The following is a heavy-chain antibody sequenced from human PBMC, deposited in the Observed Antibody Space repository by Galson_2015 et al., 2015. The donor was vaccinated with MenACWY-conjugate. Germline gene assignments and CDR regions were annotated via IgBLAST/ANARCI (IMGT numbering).Heavy chain of an antibody. CDR2: METEGNGYAT. CDR1: GFLFSGSA. Sequence: SLRLSCAASGFLFSGSAIHWVRQASGKGLEWVGQMETEGNGYATTYASSGSGRVFITRDDSVNTAFLQMNSLKTEDTAVYYCTRDAGDYNWFDPWGQGALVTVSS. D-gene: IGHD4-17*01. V-gene: IGHV3-73*01. J-gene: IGHJ5*02. CDR3: TRDAGDYNWFDP.